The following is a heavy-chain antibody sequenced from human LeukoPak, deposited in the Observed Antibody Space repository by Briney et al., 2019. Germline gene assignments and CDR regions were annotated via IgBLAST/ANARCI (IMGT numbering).Heavy chain of an antibody. Sequence: GRSLRLSCAVSGFTFSSYGMHWVRQAPGKGLEWVAVISHDGSSKDYADSVKGRFTISRDTSKNMLYLQMNSLRVEDTAVYYCAKDHYYGSSGPGDYWGQGTVVTVSS. CDR3: AKDHYYGSSGPGDY. V-gene: IGHV3-30*18. J-gene: IGHJ4*02. D-gene: IGHD3-22*01. CDR2: ISHDGSSK. CDR1: GFTFSSYG.